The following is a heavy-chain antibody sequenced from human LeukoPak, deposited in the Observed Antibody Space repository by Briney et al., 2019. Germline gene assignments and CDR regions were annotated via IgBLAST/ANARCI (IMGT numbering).Heavy chain of an antibody. J-gene: IGHJ4*02. Sequence: GGSLRLSRAASGFSFSDYYMSWIRQAPGKGLEWVSYISSSGSYTNYADSVKGRFTISRDSAKNSLYLQMNSLRAEDTAVYYCARVRGYTGMVDYWGQGTLVTVSS. CDR3: ARVRGYTGMVDY. D-gene: IGHD5-18*01. CDR2: ISSSGSYT. CDR1: GFSFSDYY. V-gene: IGHV3-11*05.